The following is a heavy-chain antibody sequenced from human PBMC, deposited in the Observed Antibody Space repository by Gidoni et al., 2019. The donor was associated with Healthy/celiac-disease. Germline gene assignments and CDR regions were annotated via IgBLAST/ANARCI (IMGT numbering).Heavy chain of an antibody. Sequence: QVQLQQWGAGLLKPSETLSLTCAVYGGSFSGYYWSWIRQPPGKGLEWIGEINHSGSPNYNPSLKSRVTISVDTSKNQFSLKLSSVTAADTAVYYCARANLLNLSMITFGGVIFDYWGQGTLVTVSS. V-gene: IGHV4-34*01. CDR2: INHSGSP. CDR3: ARANLLNLSMITFGGVIFDY. J-gene: IGHJ4*02. CDR1: GGSFSGYY. D-gene: IGHD3-16*01.